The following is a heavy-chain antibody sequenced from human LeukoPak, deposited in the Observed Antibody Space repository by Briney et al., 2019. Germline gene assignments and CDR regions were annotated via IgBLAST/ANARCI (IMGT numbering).Heavy chain of an antibody. J-gene: IGHJ3*02. V-gene: IGHV5-51*01. CDR3: ARQGRIVVVTTTHDAFDI. CDR2: IYPGDCIA. D-gene: IGHD2-21*02. CDR1: GYSFSNYW. Sequence: WGSPKISCTGFGYSFSNYWIGWVRQMPRKGLEWMGIIYPGDCIARYRPSLQGQVTISVDKSISTAYLQWSSLKASDTAMYYCARQGRIVVVTTTHDAFDIWGQGTMVTVSS.